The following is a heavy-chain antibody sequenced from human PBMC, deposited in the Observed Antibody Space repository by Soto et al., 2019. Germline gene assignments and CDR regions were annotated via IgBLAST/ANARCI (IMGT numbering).Heavy chain of an antibody. CDR2: ISSSSSYI. CDR3: ARGGREAASLYYYYGMDV. Sequence: KPGGSLRLSCAASGFTFSSYSMNWVRQAPGKGLEWVSSISSSSSYIYYADSVKGRFTISRDNAKNSLYLQMNSLRAEDTAVYYCARGGREAASLYYYYGMDVWGQGTTVTVSS. J-gene: IGHJ6*02. CDR1: GFTFSSYS. V-gene: IGHV3-21*01. D-gene: IGHD2-15*01.